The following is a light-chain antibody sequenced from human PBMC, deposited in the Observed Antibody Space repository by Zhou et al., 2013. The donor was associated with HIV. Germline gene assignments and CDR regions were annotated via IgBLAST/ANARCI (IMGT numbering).Light chain of an antibody. CDR2: ATS. CDR1: QSISTS. J-gene: IGKJ5*01. Sequence: DIQMTQSPSSLSASVGDRVTITCRASQSISTSLNWYQQKPGKAPKLLMYATSSLQSGVPSRFSGSGSGTDFTLTINSLQPEDFATYYCQQSYNTPPTFGQGTRLEI. V-gene: IGKV1-39*01. CDR3: QQSYNTPPT.